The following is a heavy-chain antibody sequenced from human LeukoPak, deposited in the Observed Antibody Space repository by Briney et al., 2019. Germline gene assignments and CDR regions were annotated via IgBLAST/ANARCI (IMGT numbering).Heavy chain of an antibody. D-gene: IGHD3-16*01. V-gene: IGHV3-21*01. CDR2: ISSRSTYI. Sequence: GGSLRLSCAASGFTFSGYSMNWVRQAPGKGLEWVSSISSRSTYIYHADSAKGRFTISRDNAKNSLFLQMNSLRAEDTAVYFCAKSTRAVMAMMDVWGKGTTVTVSS. J-gene: IGHJ6*04. CDR1: GFTFSGYS. CDR3: AKSTRAVMAMMDV.